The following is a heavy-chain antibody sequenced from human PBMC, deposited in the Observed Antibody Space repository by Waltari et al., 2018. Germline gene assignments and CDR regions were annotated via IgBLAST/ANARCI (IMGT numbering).Heavy chain of an antibody. V-gene: IGHV4-34*01. CDR2: INHSGGT. D-gene: IGHD3-10*01. Sequence: QVQLQQWGAGLLKPSETLSLTCAVHGWSFSGYYGSWIRQPPGKGLEWIGEINHSGGTKYYPSLERRGTISGDMSKHQFSLKLTSVTAADTGVYYCARGERPLLWFGAAYDMDVWGKGTTVTVSS. CDR1: GWSFSGYY. CDR3: ARGERPLLWFGAAYDMDV. J-gene: IGHJ6*03.